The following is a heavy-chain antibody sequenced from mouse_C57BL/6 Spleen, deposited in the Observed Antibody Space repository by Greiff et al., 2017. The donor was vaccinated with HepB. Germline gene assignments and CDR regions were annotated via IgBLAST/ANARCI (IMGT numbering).Heavy chain of an antibody. CDR1: GYAFSSSW. Sequence: VQLQQSGPELVKPGASVKISCKASGYAFSSSWMNWVKQRPGKGLEWIGRIYPGDGDTNYNGKFKGKATLTADKSSSTAYMQLSSLTSEDSAVYFCARGDSSGYGGYWGQGTTLTVSS. J-gene: IGHJ2*01. CDR3: ARGDSSGYGGY. D-gene: IGHD3-2*02. CDR2: IYPGDGDT. V-gene: IGHV1-82*01.